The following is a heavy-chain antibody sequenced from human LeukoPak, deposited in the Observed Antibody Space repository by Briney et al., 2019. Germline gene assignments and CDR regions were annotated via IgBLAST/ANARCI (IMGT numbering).Heavy chain of an antibody. D-gene: IGHD3-10*01. CDR2: ISAYNGNT. V-gene: IGHV1-18*04. Sequence: ASVKVSCKASGYTFTSYGISWVRQAPGQGLEWMGWISAYNGNTNYAQKLQGRVTMTTDTSTSTAYMELRSLRSDDTAVYYCATFTMVRGVVFRLHELTNWGQGTLVTVSS. CDR3: ATFTMVRGVVFRLHELTN. CDR1: GYTFTSYG. J-gene: IGHJ4*02.